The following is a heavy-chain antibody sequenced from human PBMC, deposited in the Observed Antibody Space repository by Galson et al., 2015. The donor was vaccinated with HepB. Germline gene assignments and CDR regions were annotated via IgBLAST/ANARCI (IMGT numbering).Heavy chain of an antibody. CDR1: GYTFTGYY. CDR2: INPNSGGT. Sequence: SVKVSCKASGYTFTGYYMHWVRQVPGQGLEWMGRINPNSGGTNYAQKFQGRVTMTRDTSISTAYMELSRLRSDDTAVYYCARGSNTYYDTSSYYLVFDYWGQGTLVTVSS. D-gene: IGHD3-22*01. CDR3: ARGSNTYYDTSSYYLVFDY. J-gene: IGHJ4*02. V-gene: IGHV1-2*06.